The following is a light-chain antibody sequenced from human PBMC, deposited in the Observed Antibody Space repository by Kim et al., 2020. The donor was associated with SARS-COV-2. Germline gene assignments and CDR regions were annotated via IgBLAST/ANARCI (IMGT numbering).Light chain of an antibody. CDR1: SRDVGRYNL. Sequence: QSALTQPASVSGSPGQSITISCTGTSRDVGRYNLVSWYQQRPGKGPRLMIYEVTKRPSGVSSRFSGSKSGNTASLTISGLQAEDEADYYCCSHAGTTTSWMFGGGTKLTVL. CDR3: CSHAGTTTSWM. V-gene: IGLV2-23*02. J-gene: IGLJ3*02. CDR2: EVT.